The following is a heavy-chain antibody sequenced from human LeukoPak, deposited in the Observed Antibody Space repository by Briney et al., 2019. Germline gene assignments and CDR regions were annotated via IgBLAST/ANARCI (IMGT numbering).Heavy chain of an antibody. CDR1: GFTFSSYS. CDR2: ISSSSSYI. J-gene: IGHJ4*02. Sequence: AGGSLRLSCAASGFTFSSYSMNWVRQAPGKGLEWVSSISSSSSYIYYADSVKGRFTISRDDAKKTLYLQMNSLRDEDTALYYCTSALNINIHYWGQGTLVTVSS. V-gene: IGHV3-21*01. CDR3: TSALNINIHY. D-gene: IGHD1/OR15-1a*01.